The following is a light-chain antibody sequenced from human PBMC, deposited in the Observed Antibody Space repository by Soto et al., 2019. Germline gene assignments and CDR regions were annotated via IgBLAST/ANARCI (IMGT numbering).Light chain of an antibody. CDR2: GAS. CDR1: QNVSSN. J-gene: IGKJ3*01. Sequence: EIAMTQSPATLSVSPEERATLSCRASQNVSSNLAWYQQKPGKPPRLLIYGASTRATGIPARFSGSGSGTEFTLTISSLQSEDFAVYYCQQYNNWPFTFGPGTKGDIK. CDR3: QQYNNWPFT. V-gene: IGKV3-15*01.